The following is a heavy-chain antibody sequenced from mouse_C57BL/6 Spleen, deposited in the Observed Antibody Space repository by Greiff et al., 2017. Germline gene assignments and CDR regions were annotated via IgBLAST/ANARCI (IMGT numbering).Heavy chain of an antibody. D-gene: IGHD2-1*01. CDR2: IYPRDGST. Sequence: VQLQESDAELVKPGASVKISCTVSGYTFTDHTIHWMKQRPEQGLEWIGYIYPRDGSTKYNEKFKGKATLTADKSSSTAYMQLNSLTSEDSAVYFCATIYYGNLYYAMDYWGQGTSVTVSS. V-gene: IGHV1-78*01. CDR3: ATIYYGNLYYAMDY. CDR1: GYTFTDHT. J-gene: IGHJ4*01.